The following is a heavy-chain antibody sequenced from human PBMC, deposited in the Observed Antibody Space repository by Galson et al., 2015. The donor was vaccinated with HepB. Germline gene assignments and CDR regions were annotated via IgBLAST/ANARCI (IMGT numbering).Heavy chain of an antibody. J-gene: IGHJ6*02. CDR3: VATPQGYGMDV. V-gene: IGHV5-10-1*01. CDR1: GYTFTSYW. CDR2: INPSDSYT. Sequence: SGAEVKQPGESLRISCQGSGYTFTSYWISWVRQKPGKGLEWMLNINPSDSYTNYNPSFQGHVSISADKSINTAYLQWSSLQASDTAMYYCVATPQGYGMDVWGHGTTVTVSS.